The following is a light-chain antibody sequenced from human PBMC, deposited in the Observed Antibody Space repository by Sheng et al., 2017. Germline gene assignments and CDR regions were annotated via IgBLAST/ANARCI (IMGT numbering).Light chain of an antibody. CDR1: ESVSSSF. CDR3: QQYGGSPPIT. J-gene: IGKJ5*01. V-gene: IGKV3-20*01. Sequence: EIVLTQSPGTLSLSPGERATLSCRASESVSSSFLSWYQQKPGLAPRLLIFGASSRANGIPERFSGSGSGTAFTLTISRLEPEDFAVYYCQQYGGSPPITFGQGTRLEIK. CDR2: GAS.